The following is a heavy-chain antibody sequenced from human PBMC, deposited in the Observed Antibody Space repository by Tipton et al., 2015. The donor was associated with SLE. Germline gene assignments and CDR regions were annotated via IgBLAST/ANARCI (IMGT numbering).Heavy chain of an antibody. J-gene: IGHJ4*02. CDR3: ARGGGSYYDY. CDR1: GVSISSHY. CDR2: ISNSETT. D-gene: IGHD1-26*01. Sequence: TLSLTCTVSGVSISSHYWSWIRQAPGKGLEWIGYISNSETTNYNPSLKSRVTISVDTSKNQFSLRVNSVTAADTAVYYCARGGGSYYDYWGQGTLVTVSS. V-gene: IGHV4-4*08.